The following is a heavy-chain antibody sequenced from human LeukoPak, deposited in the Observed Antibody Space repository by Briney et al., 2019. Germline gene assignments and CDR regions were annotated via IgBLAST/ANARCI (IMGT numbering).Heavy chain of an antibody. CDR1: GFTLSSDE. D-gene: IGHD6-13*01. CDR2: ITSSGSTM. Sequence: PGGSLRLSCAASGFTLSSDELNWVRQAPGKGLEWISYITSSGSTMYYADSVKGRFTISRDNAKNSLYLQMNSLRAEDTAVYYCARHRAAAGTWGQGTLVTVSS. V-gene: IGHV3-48*03. J-gene: IGHJ4*02. CDR3: ARHRAAAGT.